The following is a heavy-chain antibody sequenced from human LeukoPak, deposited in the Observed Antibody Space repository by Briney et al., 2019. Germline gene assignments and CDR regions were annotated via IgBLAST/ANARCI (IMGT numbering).Heavy chain of an antibody. CDR3: ARELTGYWQQY. D-gene: IGHD3-9*01. Sequence: GGSLRLSCAASGFIFRSSWMHWVRQAPGKGLVWVSRITGDGSITTYADSVKGRFTIARDNAKNTLYLQMNSLRAEDTAVYYCARELTGYWQQYWGQGTLVTVSS. J-gene: IGHJ4*02. V-gene: IGHV3-74*01. CDR1: GFIFRSSW. CDR2: ITGDGSIT.